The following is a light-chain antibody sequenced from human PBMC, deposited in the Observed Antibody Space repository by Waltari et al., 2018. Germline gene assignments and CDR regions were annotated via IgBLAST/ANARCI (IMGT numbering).Light chain of an antibody. CDR2: AAS. J-gene: IGKJ1*01. CDR1: QSISKY. V-gene: IGKV3-20*01. Sequence: EVVLTQSPGNLSLSPGERATLSCRASQSISKYLVWYQQRPGQAPRLLIYAASTRATGIPDRFRSSGFGTDFSLTISRLEPEDFAVYYCQNHERLPATFGQGTRVEIK. CDR3: QNHERLPAT.